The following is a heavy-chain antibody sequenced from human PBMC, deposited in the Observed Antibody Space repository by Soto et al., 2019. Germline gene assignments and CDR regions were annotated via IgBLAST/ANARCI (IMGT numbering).Heavy chain of an antibody. CDR1: GGSFSGYY. Sequence: SETLSLTCAVYGGSFSGYYWSWIRQPPGKGLEWIGEINHSGSTNYNPSLKSRVTISVDTSKNQFSLKLSSVTAADTAVYYCARVIPLEGGGDQYYFDYWGQGTLVTVSS. D-gene: IGHD3-16*01. V-gene: IGHV4-34*01. CDR3: ARVIPLEGGGDQYYFDY. J-gene: IGHJ4*02. CDR2: INHSGST.